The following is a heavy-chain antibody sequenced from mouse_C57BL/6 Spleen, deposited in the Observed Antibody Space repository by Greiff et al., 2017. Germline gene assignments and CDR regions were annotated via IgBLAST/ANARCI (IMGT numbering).Heavy chain of an antibody. CDR2: ILPGRGST. D-gene: IGHD1-1*01. J-gene: IGHJ2*01. V-gene: IGHV1-9*01. Sequence: QVQLQQSGAELMKPGASVKLSCKATGYTFTGYWIEWVKQRPGHGLKWIGEILPGRGSTNYNEKFKGKATFTADTSSNTAYMQLSSLTTEDSAIYYCARGGITPVALDYWGQGTTLTVSS. CDR1: GYTFTGYW. CDR3: ARGGITPVALDY.